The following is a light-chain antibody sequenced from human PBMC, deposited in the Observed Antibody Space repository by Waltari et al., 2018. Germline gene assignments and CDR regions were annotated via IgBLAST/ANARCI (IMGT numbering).Light chain of an antibody. CDR1: SSNIGRHY. CDR2: RNN. J-gene: IGLJ2*01. V-gene: IGLV1-47*01. CDR3: AAWDDSLSGL. Sequence: QSVLTQPPSASGTPGQMVTISCSGSSSNIGRHYVYWYQQLPGTAPKLLIYRNNQRPSGVPDRFSGSKSGPSASLAISGLRSEDEADYYCAAWDDSLSGLFGGGTKLTVL.